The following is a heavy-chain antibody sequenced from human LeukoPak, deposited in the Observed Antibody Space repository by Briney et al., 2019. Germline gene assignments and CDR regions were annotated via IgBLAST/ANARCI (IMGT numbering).Heavy chain of an antibody. CDR2: IFYSGTT. CDR3: ARDRDSSSGWYGGLDY. V-gene: IGHV4-39*07. D-gene: IGHD6-19*01. J-gene: IGHJ4*02. Sequence: SETLSLTCTVSGGSISSSSYYWGWIRQPPGKGLEWIGSIFYSGTTNYNPSLKSRVTISVDTSKNQFSLKLSSVTAADTAVYYCARDRDSSSGWYGGLDYWGQGTLVTVSS. CDR1: GGSISSSSYY.